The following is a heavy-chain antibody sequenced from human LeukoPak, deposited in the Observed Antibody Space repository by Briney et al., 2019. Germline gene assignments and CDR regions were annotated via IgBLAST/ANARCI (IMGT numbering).Heavy chain of an antibody. CDR2: MNPNSGNT. J-gene: IGHJ6*02. CDR3: AQQSVGANFDWLLPTRSYGMDV. D-gene: IGHD3-9*01. V-gene: IGHV1-8*01. Sequence: ASVKVSCKASGYTFTSYDINWVRQATGQGLEWMGWMNPNSGNTGYAQKFQGRVTMTRNTSISTAYMELSSLRSEDTAVYYCAQQSVGANFDWLLPTRSYGMDVWGQGTIVTVSS. CDR1: GYTFTSYD.